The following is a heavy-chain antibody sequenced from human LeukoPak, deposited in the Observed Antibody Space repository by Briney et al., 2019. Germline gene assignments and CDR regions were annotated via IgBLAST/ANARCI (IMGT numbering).Heavy chain of an antibody. CDR2: INSDGSST. J-gene: IGHJ1*01. CDR1: GFIFSNAW. D-gene: IGHD6-13*01. Sequence: GGSLRLSCAASGFIFSNAWMSWVRQAPGKGLVWVSRINSDGSSTSYADSVKGRFTISRDNAKNTLYLQMNSLRAEDTAVYYCTSRSSSWYEWYFQHWGQGTLVTVSS. V-gene: IGHV3-74*01. CDR3: TSRSSSWYEWYFQH.